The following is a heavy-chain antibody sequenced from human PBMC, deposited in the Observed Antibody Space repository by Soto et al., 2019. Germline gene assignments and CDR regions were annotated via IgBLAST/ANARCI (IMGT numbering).Heavy chain of an antibody. Sequence: GGSLRLSCAASGFTFSSYGMHWVRQAPGKGLEWVAVISYDGSNKYYADSVKGRFTISRDNSKNTLYLQMNSLRAEETAVYYCVALMGGGVHFDYWGQGTLVTVSS. J-gene: IGHJ4*02. V-gene: IGHV3-30*03. D-gene: IGHD3-10*01. CDR1: GFTFSSYG. CDR3: VALMGGGVHFDY. CDR2: ISYDGSNK.